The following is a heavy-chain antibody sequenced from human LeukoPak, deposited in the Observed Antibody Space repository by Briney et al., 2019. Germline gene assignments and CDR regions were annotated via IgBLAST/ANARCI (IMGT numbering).Heavy chain of an antibody. CDR3: ASGGRWLQAPFDF. J-gene: IGHJ4*02. D-gene: IGHD5-24*01. V-gene: IGHV3-53*01. Sequence: GGSLRLSCAASGFTVSSNYMSWVRQAPGKGLEWVSTIYSGGSTYYADSVKGRFTISRDNSKNTLFLQMNSLRAEDTAMYYCASGGRWLQAPFDFWGQGTLVTVSS. CDR2: IYSGGST. CDR1: GFTVSSNY.